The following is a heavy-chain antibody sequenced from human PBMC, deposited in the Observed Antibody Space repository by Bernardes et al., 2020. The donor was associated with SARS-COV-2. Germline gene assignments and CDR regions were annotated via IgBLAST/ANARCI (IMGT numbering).Heavy chain of an antibody. CDR1: GFSLTTDKMC. CDR3: ARIRGIFWSGYHDY. V-gene: IGHV2-70*01. Sequence: SGPTLVKPTQTLTLTCTFSGFSLTTDKMCVSWIRQPPGKALEWLALIDWTDDKYYATSLKTRLTISKDTSKNQVVLIMTNMDPLDTATYYCARIRGIFWSGYHDYWGQGTLVTVSP. CDR2: IDWTDDK. D-gene: IGHD3-3*01. J-gene: IGHJ4*02.